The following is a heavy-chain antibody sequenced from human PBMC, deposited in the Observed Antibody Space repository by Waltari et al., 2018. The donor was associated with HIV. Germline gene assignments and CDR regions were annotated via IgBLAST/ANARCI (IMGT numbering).Heavy chain of an antibody. J-gene: IGHJ4*02. D-gene: IGHD3-3*01. V-gene: IGHV1-2*02. CDR1: GYTFTGYY. CDR3: ARAGGQVLRFLEWLLY. Sequence: QVQLVQSGAEVKKPGAQVKVSCKAPGYTFTGYYLPWVRQAPGQGLEWMGWINPNSGGTNYAQKFQGRVTMTRDTSISTAYMELSRLRSDDTAVYYCARAGGQVLRFLEWLLYWGQGTLVTVSS. CDR2: INPNSGGT.